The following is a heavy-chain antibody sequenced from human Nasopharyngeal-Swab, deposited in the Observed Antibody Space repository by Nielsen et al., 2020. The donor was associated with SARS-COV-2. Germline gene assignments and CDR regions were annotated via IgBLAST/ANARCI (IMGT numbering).Heavy chain of an antibody. CDR2: IWYDGSNK. CDR1: GFTFSSYG. Sequence: GESLKISCAAPGFTFSSYGMHWVRQAPGKGLEWVAVIWYDGSNKYYADSVKGRFTISRDNSKNTLYLQMNSLRAEDTALYYCAKDIGGSGSYPDYWGQGTLVTVSS. V-gene: IGHV3-30*02. J-gene: IGHJ4*02. D-gene: IGHD3-10*01. CDR3: AKDIGGSGSYPDY.